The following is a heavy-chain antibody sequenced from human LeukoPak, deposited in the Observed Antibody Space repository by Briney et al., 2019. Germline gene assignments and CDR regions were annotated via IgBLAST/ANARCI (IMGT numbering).Heavy chain of an antibody. V-gene: IGHV5-51*01. J-gene: IGHJ4*02. CDR3: ARLTTGYGKTDY. D-gene: IGHD2-2*03. CDR1: GYRLSTSW. Sequence: GESLKISCKGSGYRLSTSWIGWVRQLPGKGLEWMVMIYPDDSNIRYGPSFQGQVTISADKSISTAYLHWNSLKASDPAMYYCARLTTGYGKTDYWGQGTLVTVSS. CDR2: IYPDDSNI.